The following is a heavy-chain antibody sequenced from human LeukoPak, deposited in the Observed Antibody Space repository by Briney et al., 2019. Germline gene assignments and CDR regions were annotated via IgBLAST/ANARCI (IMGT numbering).Heavy chain of an antibody. V-gene: IGHV4-34*01. CDR3: ARALWFGETRFDP. CDR2: INHSGST. CDR1: GGSFSGYY. J-gene: IGHJ5*02. D-gene: IGHD3-10*01. Sequence: PSETLSLTCAVYGGSFSGYYWSWIRQPPGKGLEWIGEINHSGSTNYNPSLKSRVTISVDTSKNQFSLKLSSVTAADTAVYYCARALWFGETRFDPWGQGTLVTVSP.